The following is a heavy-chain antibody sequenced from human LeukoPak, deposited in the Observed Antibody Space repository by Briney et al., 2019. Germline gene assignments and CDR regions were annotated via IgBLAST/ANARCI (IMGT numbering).Heavy chain of an antibody. V-gene: IGHV1-18*01. CDR1: GYTFTSYG. CDR3: AREKPQSRNFDY. CDR2: ISAYNGNT. J-gene: IGHJ4*02. Sequence: ASVKVSCKPSGYTFTSYGISWVPQAPGQGLEWMGWISAYNGNTNYAQKLQGRATMTTDTSTSTAYMELRSLRSDDTAVYFCAREKPQSRNFDYWGQGTLVTVSS. D-gene: IGHD4-11*01.